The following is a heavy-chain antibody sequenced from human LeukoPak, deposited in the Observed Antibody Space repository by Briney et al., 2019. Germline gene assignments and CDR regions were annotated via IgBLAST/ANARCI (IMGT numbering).Heavy chain of an antibody. J-gene: IGHJ4*02. CDR1: GFTFSRYW. Sequence: GGSLRLSCAASGFTFSRYWMSWFRQAPGKGLEWVANINQDGSVKKYVDSVKGRFTVSRDNAEKSLSLEMSSLRPEDTAVYYCASIYATDGYPQGPDYWSQATLVTVSS. CDR2: INQDGSVK. CDR3: ASIYATDGYPQGPDY. V-gene: IGHV3-7*01. D-gene: IGHD5-24*01.